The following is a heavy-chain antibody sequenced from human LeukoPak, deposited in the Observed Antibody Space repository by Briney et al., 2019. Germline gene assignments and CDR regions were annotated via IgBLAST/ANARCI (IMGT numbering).Heavy chain of an antibody. CDR1: GFTFSAYG. J-gene: IGHJ4*02. CDR2: VSGGGST. Sequence: GGSLRLSCTASGFTFSAYGMHWVRQAPGRGLEWVSAVSGGGSTYYADPVKGRFTISRDDSRNTLYLEMNSLRADDTAVYYCAKVLNYYAPFDYWGQGTLVTVSS. CDR3: AKVLNYYAPFDY. D-gene: IGHD3-10*01. V-gene: IGHV3-23*01.